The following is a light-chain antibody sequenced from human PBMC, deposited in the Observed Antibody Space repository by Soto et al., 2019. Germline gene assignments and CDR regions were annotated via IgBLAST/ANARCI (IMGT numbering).Light chain of an antibody. V-gene: IGKV1-39*01. Sequence: DIQMTQTHSTLSASVGDRVTITCRASQSISSYLNWYQQKPGKAPKLLIYAASSLQSGVPSRFSGSGSGTDFTLTISSLQPEDFATYYCQQSYSTPLTFGGGTRW. CDR3: QQSYSTPLT. J-gene: IGKJ4*01. CDR1: QSISSY. CDR2: AAS.